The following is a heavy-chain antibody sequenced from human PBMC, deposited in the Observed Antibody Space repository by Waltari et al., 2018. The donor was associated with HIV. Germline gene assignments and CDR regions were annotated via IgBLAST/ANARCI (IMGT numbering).Heavy chain of an antibody. D-gene: IGHD4-17*01. CDR2: INTDTGRP. CDR3: ARTTSFDNTVMFGP. Sequence: QGQLVQSGSELREPGASVKVSCKASGYSFITYAMNWVRQIPGQGLEWMGWINTDTGRPTYAQGFTGRYVFSLDTSVNTAYLEITSLKPEDSAVYYCARTTSFDNTVMFGPWGQGTLVTVSS. V-gene: IGHV7-4-1*02. J-gene: IGHJ5*02. CDR1: GYSFITYA.